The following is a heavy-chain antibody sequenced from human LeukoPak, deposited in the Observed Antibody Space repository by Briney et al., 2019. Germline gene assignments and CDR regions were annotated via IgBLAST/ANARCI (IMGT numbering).Heavy chain of an antibody. CDR1: GCSFADYY. CDR3: TRSVRNGHIDY. V-gene: IGHV1-2*02. CDR2: IKPNSGGT. Sequence: ASVKVSCKASGCSFADYYMHWVRQAPGQGLEWMGWIKPNSGGTRSAQKFQGRVTMTRDTSISTAYMELSSLRFEDTAVYYCTRSVRNGHIDYWGQGTLVTVSS. J-gene: IGHJ4*02. D-gene: IGHD2-21*01.